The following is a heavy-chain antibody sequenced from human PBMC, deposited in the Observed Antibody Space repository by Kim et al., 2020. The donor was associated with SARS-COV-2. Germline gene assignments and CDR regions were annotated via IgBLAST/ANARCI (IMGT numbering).Heavy chain of an antibody. J-gene: IGHJ4*02. Sequence: TYYNPSLKSRVTISVDTSKNQFSLKLSSVTAADTAVYYCARAETGYPYDYWGQGTLVTVSS. D-gene: IGHD3-9*01. CDR3: ARAETGYPYDY. V-gene: IGHV4-39*07. CDR2: T.